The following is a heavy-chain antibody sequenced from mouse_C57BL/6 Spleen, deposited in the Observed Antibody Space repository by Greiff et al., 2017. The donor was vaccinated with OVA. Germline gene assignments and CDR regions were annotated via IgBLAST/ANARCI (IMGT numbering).Heavy chain of an antibody. CDR2: IWTGGGT. CDR1: GFSLTSYA. D-gene: IGHD2-3*01. CDR3: ARPLYDGYYLSWFAY. Sequence: VQVVESGPGLVAPSQSLSITCTVSGFSLTSYAISWVRQPPGKGLEWLGVIWTGGGTNYNSALKSRLSISKDNSKSQVFLKMNSLQTDDTARYYCARPLYDGYYLSWFAYWGQGTLVTVSA. V-gene: IGHV2-9-1*01. J-gene: IGHJ3*01.